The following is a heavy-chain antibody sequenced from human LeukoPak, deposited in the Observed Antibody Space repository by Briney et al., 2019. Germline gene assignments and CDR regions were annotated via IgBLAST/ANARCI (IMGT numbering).Heavy chain of an antibody. V-gene: IGHV3-11*01. J-gene: IGHJ6*03. CDR3: ARGHDFWSGYGPRPDYYYMDV. Sequence: GGSLRLSCAASGFTSSDYYMSWIRQAPGKGLEWVSYNSSSGSTIYYADSVKGRFTISRDNAKNSLYLQMNSLRAEDTAVYYCARGHDFWSGYGPRPDYYYMDVWGKGTTVTVSS. CDR2: NSSSGSTI. CDR1: GFTSSDYY. D-gene: IGHD3-3*01.